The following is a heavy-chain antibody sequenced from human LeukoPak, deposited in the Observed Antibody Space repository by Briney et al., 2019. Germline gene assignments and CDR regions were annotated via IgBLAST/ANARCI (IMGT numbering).Heavy chain of an antibody. CDR3: ARAPVAGTGGSTAH. CDR2: ISAYIGNT. Sequence: ASVKVSCKASGYTFTSYGIGWVRQAPGQGLEWMGWISAYIGNTNYAQKLQGRVAMTTDTSTSTAYMELRSLRSDDTAVYYCARAPVAGTGGSTAHWGQGTLVTVSS. V-gene: IGHV1-18*01. D-gene: IGHD6-19*01. J-gene: IGHJ4*02. CDR1: GYTFTSYG.